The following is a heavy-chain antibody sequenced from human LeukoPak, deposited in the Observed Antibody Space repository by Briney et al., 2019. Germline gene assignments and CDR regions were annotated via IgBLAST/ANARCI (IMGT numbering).Heavy chain of an antibody. J-gene: IGHJ4*02. Sequence: GGSLRLSCAASGFTFSSYGMHWVRQAPGKGPEWVAVIWYDGSNKYYADSVKGRFTISRDNSKNTLYLQMNSLRAEDTAVYYCARDGRSSGTDYWGQGTLVTVSS. CDR1: GFTFSSYG. V-gene: IGHV3-33*01. CDR2: IWYDGSNK. CDR3: ARDGRSSGTDY. D-gene: IGHD3-22*01.